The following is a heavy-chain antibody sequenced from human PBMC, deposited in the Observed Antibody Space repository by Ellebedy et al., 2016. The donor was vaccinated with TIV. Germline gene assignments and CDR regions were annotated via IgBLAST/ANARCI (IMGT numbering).Heavy chain of an antibody. Sequence: GESLKISCAASGFTFSSYGMHWVRQAPGKGLEWVSSISSSSSYIYYADSVKGRFTISRDNAKNSLYLQMNSLRAEDTAVYYCAREELGYCSGGSCYPLTNPPDYWGQGTLVTVSS. V-gene: IGHV3-21*01. CDR3: AREELGYCSGGSCYPLTNPPDY. CDR2: ISSSSSYI. CDR1: GFTFSSYG. J-gene: IGHJ4*02. D-gene: IGHD2-15*01.